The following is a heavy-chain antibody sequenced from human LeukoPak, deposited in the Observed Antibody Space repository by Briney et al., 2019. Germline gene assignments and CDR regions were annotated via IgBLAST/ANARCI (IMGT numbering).Heavy chain of an antibody. V-gene: IGHV3-23*01. CDR2: IRGSGDST. J-gene: IGHJ6*02. CDR1: GFTFSDYA. Sequence: GGSLRLSCAASGFTFSDYAMSWVRQAPGKGLEWVSNIRGSGDSTYYADSVKGRFTISRDNSKNTLYMEMNSLRAEDTAVYYCARRGSGWPYYYYGMDVWGRGTTVTVSS. D-gene: IGHD6-19*01. CDR3: ARRGSGWPYYYYGMDV.